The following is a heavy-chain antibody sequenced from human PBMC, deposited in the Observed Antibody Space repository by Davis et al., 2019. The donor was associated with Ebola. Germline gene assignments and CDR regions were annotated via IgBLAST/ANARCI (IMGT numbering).Heavy chain of an antibody. D-gene: IGHD3-9*01. CDR2: IYYSGST. CDR1: GGSISSYY. V-gene: IGHV4-59*01. J-gene: IGHJ5*02. CDR3: ARVGPDYDILTGLSFDP. Sequence: MPSETLSLTCTVSGGSISSYYWSWIRQPPGKGLECIGYIYYSGSTNYNPSLKSRVTISVDTSKNQFSLKLSSVTAADTAVYYCARVGPDYDILTGLSFDPWGQGTLVTVSS.